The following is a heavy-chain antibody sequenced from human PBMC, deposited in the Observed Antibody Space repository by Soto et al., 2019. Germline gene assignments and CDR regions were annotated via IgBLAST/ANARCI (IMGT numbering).Heavy chain of an antibody. V-gene: IGHV4-59*01. Sequence: SVTLSLTCSLARSPPYRYYWSWIRQPPGKGLEWIGYIYYSGSTNYNPSLKSRVTISVDTSKNQFSLKLSSVTAADTAVYYCARVWGGPFDTLVQGTMVT. CDR1: RSPPYRYY. J-gene: IGHJ3*02. CDR3: ARVWGGPFDT. D-gene: IGHD3-10*01. CDR2: IYYSGST.